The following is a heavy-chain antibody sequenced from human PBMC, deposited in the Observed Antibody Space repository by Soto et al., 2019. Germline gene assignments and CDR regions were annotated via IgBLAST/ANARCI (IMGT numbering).Heavy chain of an antibody. D-gene: IGHD2-2*01. Sequence: ASVKVSCKASGYTFTGYYVHWVREAPGQGLEWMGWINPETGGTSCAQKFQGRVTLSRDTSINTAYLELSRLRFDDAAVYFCARERYQVISDGMDVWGQGTTVTVSS. CDR3: ARERYQVISDGMDV. V-gene: IGHV1-2*02. CDR2: INPETGGT. J-gene: IGHJ6*02. CDR1: GYTFTGYY.